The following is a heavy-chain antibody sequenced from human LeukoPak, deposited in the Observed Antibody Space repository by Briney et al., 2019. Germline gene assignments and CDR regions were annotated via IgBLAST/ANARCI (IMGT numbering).Heavy chain of an antibody. CDR1: EFSVGSNY. CDR2: IYSGGST. CDR3: AKEAGDWPHNWFDP. V-gene: IGHV3-66*01. J-gene: IGHJ5*02. Sequence: GGSLRLSCAASEFSVGSNYMTWVRQAPGKGLEWVSLIYSGGSTYYADSVKGRFTISRDNSKNTLYLQMNSLRAEDTAFYYCAKEAGDWPHNWFDPWGQGTLVTVSS. D-gene: IGHD2-21*02.